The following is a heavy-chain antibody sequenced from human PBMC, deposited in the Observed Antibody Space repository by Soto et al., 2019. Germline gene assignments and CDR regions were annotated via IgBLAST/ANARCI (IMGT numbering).Heavy chain of an antibody. Sequence: GGSLRLSCADSVFTFCDYAIHWFRQAPGKGLEWVSGISWNSDSIGYVDSVQGRFTISRDNAKNSLYLQLNSLRPEDTALYYCAKGQYPLGYLDYWGQGTLVTVSS. CDR3: AKGQYPLGYLDY. CDR1: VFTFCDYA. D-gene: IGHD2-2*01. J-gene: IGHJ4*02. CDR2: ISWNSDSI. V-gene: IGHV3-9*01.